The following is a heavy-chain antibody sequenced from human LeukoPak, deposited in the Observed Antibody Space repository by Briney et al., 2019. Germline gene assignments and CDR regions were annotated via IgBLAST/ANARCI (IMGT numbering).Heavy chain of an antibody. CDR3: ARTTYYDFWTGDPYFDY. Sequence: GASVKVSCKASGYTFTGYYMHWVRQAPGQGLGRMGWINPNSGGTNYAQKFQGRVTMTRDTSISTAYMELSRLRSDDTAVYYCARTTYYDFWTGDPYFDYWGQGTLVTVSS. CDR1: GYTFTGYY. J-gene: IGHJ4*02. V-gene: IGHV1-2*02. D-gene: IGHD3-3*01. CDR2: INPNSGGT.